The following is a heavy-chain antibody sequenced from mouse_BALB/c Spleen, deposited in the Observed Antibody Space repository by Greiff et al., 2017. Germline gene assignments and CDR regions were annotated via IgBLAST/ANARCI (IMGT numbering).Heavy chain of an antibody. Sequence: EVQLVESGGGLVKPGGSLKLSCAASGFTFSSYAMSWVRQTPEKRLEWVASISSGGSTYYPDSVKGRFTISRDNARNILYLQMSSLRSEDTAMYYCARFYYYGSSYLDYWGQGTTLTVSS. V-gene: IGHV5-6-5*01. J-gene: IGHJ2*01. D-gene: IGHD1-1*01. CDR2: ISSGGST. CDR3: ARFYYYGSSYLDY. CDR1: GFTFSSYA.